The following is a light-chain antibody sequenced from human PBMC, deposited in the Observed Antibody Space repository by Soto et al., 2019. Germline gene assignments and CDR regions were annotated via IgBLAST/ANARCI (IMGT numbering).Light chain of an antibody. CDR3: QQYSSDST. V-gene: IGKV1-5*03. CDR1: QNINTY. J-gene: IGKJ1*01. CDR2: RAS. Sequence: IQVTQSPPTLSASVGGRVTITCRASQNINTYLAWYQQKPGRAPRLLIYRASSLEDGVPSRFGGRGSGTEFILTISSLQPDDSANYSCQQYSSDSTFGQGTKVEIK.